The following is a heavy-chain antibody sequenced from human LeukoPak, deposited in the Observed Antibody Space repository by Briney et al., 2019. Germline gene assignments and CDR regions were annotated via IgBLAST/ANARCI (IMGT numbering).Heavy chain of an antibody. CDR2: IYPGDSDT. CDR1: WFSFTSYW. CDR3: ERGDNTVGWFDP. Sequence: GGSLKISCRSPWFSFTSYWLGWVRQMPGKGLEWMGIIYPGDSDTRYSPSFQGQVTILADKSISTAYLQGSSLKASDAAMYYCERGDNTVGWFDPWGQGTLVTVSS. V-gene: IGHV5-51*01. J-gene: IGHJ5*02. D-gene: IGHD5-12*01.